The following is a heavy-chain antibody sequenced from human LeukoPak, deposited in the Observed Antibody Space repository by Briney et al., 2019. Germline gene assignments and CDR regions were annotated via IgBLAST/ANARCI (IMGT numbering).Heavy chain of an antibody. CDR3: ARRQVTTSDYLDY. CDR1: GFTFSSYW. CDR2: LDSHGGCT. V-gene: IGHV3-74*01. Sequence: GGSLRLSCAASGFTFSSYWMHWVRQAPGKGLEWVSRLDSHGGCTSYADSVKGRFTISRDNAKNTLYLQLNSLRAEDTAVYYCARRQVTTSDYLDYWGQGTLVTVSS. J-gene: IGHJ4*02. D-gene: IGHD4-17*01.